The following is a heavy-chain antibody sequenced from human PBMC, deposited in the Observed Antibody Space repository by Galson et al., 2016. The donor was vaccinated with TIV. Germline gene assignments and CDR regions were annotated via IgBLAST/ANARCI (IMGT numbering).Heavy chain of an antibody. D-gene: IGHD2-2*01. Sequence: SVKVSCKASGYTFTSYGIHWMRQAPGQRLEWMGWINTATGYTKYSQTFQDRITITRDTSASTAYMELSSLRSEDTATYYCARLGYCSSMSCFQFDPRGQGTLVSVSS. J-gene: IGHJ5*02. CDR3: ARLGYCSSMSCFQFDP. V-gene: IGHV1-3*04. CDR1: GYTFTSYG. CDR2: INTATGYT.